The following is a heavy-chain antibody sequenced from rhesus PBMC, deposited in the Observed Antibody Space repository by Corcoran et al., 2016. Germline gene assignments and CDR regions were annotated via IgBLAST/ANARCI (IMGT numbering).Heavy chain of an antibody. V-gene: IGHV4-165*02. J-gene: IGHJ4*01. CDR2: IGGTTGST. CDR3: ARSWVGATADVSY. Sequence: QAKLQESGPGLVKPSDTLALPCAVSGGSFLGSLPNWSRHPPGKGLEWIGYIGGTTGSTSYNPSLKSRVSISTDTSKNQFSLKLSSVTAADTAVYYCARSWVGATADVSYWGQGVLVTVSS. CDR1: GGSFLGSL. D-gene: IGHD1-44*02.